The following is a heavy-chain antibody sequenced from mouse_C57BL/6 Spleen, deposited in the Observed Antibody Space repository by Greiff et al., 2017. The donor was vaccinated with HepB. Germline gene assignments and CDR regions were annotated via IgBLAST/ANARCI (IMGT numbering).Heavy chain of an antibody. CDR1: GFTFSDYY. V-gene: IGHV5-16*01. CDR3: ARDPDGSSYFDY. CDR2: INYDGSST. Sequence: EVKLMESEGGLVQPGSSMKLSCTASGFTFSDYYMAWVRQVPEKGLEWVANINYDGSSTYYLDSLKSRFIISRDNAKNILYLQMSSLKSEDTATYYCARDPDGSSYFDYWGQGTTLTVSS. D-gene: IGHD1-1*01. J-gene: IGHJ2*01.